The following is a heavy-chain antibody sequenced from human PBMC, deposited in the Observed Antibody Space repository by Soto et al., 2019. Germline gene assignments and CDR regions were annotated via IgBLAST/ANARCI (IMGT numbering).Heavy chain of an antibody. CDR3: ARDTGLAPTVWGY. CDR1: GDSIRGGGHY. CDR2: VYHIGST. V-gene: IGHV4-31*03. D-gene: IGHD7-27*01. J-gene: IGHJ4*03. Sequence: QVQLQESGPGLLKPSQTLSLTCSVSGDSIRGGGHYCNWIRQFPGKGLEWIGYVYHIGSTHYNPSLRGRLTISIDTSKNQFSLRLISVTAADTDLYYCARDTGLAPTVWGYWGHGTQVTVSS.